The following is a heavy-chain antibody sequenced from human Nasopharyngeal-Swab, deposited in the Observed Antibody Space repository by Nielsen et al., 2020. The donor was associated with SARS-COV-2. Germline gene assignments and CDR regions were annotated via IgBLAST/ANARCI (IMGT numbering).Heavy chain of an antibody. J-gene: IGHJ5*02. D-gene: IGHD1-7*01. CDR3: ARCWTYLGLNWFDP. CDR1: GGSISSSGNS. Sequence: SQTLSLTCAVSGGSISSSGNSWSWVRQPPGKGLEWIGYIYHSGRTYYNPSLKSRVTISADTSRNQFSLNMTSVTAADMAVYFCARCWTYLGLNWFDPWGPGTLVTVSS. V-gene: IGHV4-30-2*01. CDR2: IYHSGRT.